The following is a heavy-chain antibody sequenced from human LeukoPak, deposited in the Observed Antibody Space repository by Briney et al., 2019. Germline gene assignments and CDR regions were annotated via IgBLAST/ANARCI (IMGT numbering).Heavy chain of an antibody. Sequence: GGSLRLACAASGFTFSSYEMNWVRQAPGKGLEWVSYISSSGSTIYYADSVKGRFTISRDNAKNSLYLQMNSLRAEDTAVYYCARARITETRYYYYGMDVWGQGTTVTVSS. CDR2: ISSSGSTI. J-gene: IGHJ6*02. CDR3: ARARITETRYYYYGMDV. D-gene: IGHD3-10*01. V-gene: IGHV3-48*03. CDR1: GFTFSSYE.